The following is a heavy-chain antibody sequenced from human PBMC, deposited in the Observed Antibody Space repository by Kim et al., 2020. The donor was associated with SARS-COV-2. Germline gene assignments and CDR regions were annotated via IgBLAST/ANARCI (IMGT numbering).Heavy chain of an antibody. CDR1: GGSIRTYY. D-gene: IGHD5-18*01. V-gene: IGHV4-4*07. J-gene: IGHJ6*03. Sequence: SETLSLTCNVSGGSIRTYYWSWIRQPAGKGLEWIGRIYSSGSTNYNPSLKSRVTMSVDTSKNQFSLELRSVTAADTAVYYCARDRKCSYGLSAGPENYYYMEVWGKGTTVTVSS. CDR2: IYSSGST. CDR3: ARDRKCSYGLSAGPENYYYMEV.